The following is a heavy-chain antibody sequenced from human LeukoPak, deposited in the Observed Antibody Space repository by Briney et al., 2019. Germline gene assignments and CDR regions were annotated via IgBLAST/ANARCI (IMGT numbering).Heavy chain of an antibody. Sequence: SVKVSCKASGGTFSSYAISWVRRAPGQGLEWMGGIIPIFGTANYTQKFQGRVTITADESTSTAYMELSSLRSEDTAVYYCARGRGYDFWSGSSGVFDYWGQGTLVTVSS. V-gene: IGHV1-69*13. CDR3: ARGRGYDFWSGSSGVFDY. CDR1: GGTFSSYA. J-gene: IGHJ4*02. D-gene: IGHD3-3*01. CDR2: IIPIFGTA.